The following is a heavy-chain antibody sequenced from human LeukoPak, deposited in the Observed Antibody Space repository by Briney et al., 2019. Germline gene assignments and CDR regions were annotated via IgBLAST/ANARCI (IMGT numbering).Heavy chain of an antibody. D-gene: IGHD5-12*01. CDR3: ARGDDYKSTLFDY. CDR2: ISYSGTT. CDR1: GGSISSYY. J-gene: IGHJ4*02. Sequence: SETLSLTCTVSGGSISSYYGNWIRQPPEKGLEWIGYISYSGTTNYNPSLKSRVTISVDTSKRQFSLKLTSATAADTAVYYCARGDDYKSTLFDYWGQGTLVTVSS. V-gene: IGHV4-59*01.